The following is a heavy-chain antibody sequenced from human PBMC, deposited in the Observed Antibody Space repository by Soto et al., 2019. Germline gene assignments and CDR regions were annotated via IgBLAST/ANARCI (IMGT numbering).Heavy chain of an antibody. D-gene: IGHD2-21*02. CDR3: ARGVTPIDY. Sequence: QVQLVQSGAEVKKPGASVKVSCKASGYTFTNFGISWVRQAQGQGLEWVGWISDYNGNTNDEQNLQGRVTMTTDTSTRTAYMELRSMKSDDTAVYYCARGVTPIDYRGQGTRVTVSS. CDR2: ISDYNGNT. J-gene: IGHJ4*02. V-gene: IGHV1-18*01. CDR1: GYTFTNFG.